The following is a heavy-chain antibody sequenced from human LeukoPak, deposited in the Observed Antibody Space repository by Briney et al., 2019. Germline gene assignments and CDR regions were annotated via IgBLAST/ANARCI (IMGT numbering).Heavy chain of an antibody. CDR2: ISAYNGNT. J-gene: IGHJ4*02. Sequence: ASVKVSCKASGYTFTSYGISWVRQAPGQGLEWMGWISAYNGNTNYAQKLQGRVTMTTNTSTSTAYMELRSLRSDDTAVYYCAREGKRREYYYDSSGYDYWGQGTPVTVSS. CDR1: GYTFTSYG. D-gene: IGHD3-22*01. CDR3: AREGKRREYYYDSSGYDY. V-gene: IGHV1-18*01.